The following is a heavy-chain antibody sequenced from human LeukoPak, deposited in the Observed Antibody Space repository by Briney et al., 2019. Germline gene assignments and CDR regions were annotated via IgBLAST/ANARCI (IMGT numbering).Heavy chain of an antibody. CDR1: GGTFSSYA. Sequence: ASVKVSCKASGGTFSSYAISWVRQAPGQGLEWMGGIIPIFGTANYAQKFQGGVTITADESTSTAYMELSSLRSEDTAVYYCARGSRGLYSNYVSYFDYWGQGTLVTVSS. CDR2: IIPIFGTA. D-gene: IGHD4-11*01. CDR3: ARGSRGLYSNYVSYFDY. J-gene: IGHJ4*02. V-gene: IGHV1-69*13.